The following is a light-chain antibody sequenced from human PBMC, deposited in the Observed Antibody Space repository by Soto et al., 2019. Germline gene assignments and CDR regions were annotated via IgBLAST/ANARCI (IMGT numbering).Light chain of an antibody. Sequence: ELTQPPSVSVSPGQTASITCSGDKLGDKYASWYQQKPGQSPVLVIYQDGKRPSGVPERFSGSNSGNTATLTISETQAMDEADYYCRAWDSSTEVFGTGTKVTVL. CDR1: KLGDKY. V-gene: IGLV3-1*01. CDR3: RAWDSSTEV. J-gene: IGLJ1*01. CDR2: QDG.